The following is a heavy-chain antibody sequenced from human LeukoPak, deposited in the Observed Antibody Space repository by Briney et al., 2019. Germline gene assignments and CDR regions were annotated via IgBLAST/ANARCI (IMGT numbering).Heavy chain of an antibody. CDR2: IRGEGSKT. J-gene: IGHJ4*02. Sequence: GGSLRLSCVASGYRFSRFGMDWVRLAPGKGLQLMAFIRGEGSKTYYAESVRGRFTMSRDNSKSSVYLQMNSLRVEDTAIYYCAQGSDQPLNYWGQGTLVTVSS. CDR1: GYRFSRFG. CDR3: AQGSDQPLNY. V-gene: IGHV3-30*02. D-gene: IGHD2-2*01.